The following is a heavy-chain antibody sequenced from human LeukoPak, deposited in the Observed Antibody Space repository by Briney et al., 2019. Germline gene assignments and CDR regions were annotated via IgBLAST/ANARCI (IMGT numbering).Heavy chain of an antibody. J-gene: IGHJ5*02. CDR2: IKQDGSEK. CDR3: ARAIYFDWLFSGNWFDP. CDR1: GFTFSSYW. V-gene: IGHV3-7*01. Sequence: PGGSLRLSCAASGFTFSSYWMSWVRQAPGKGLEWVANIKQDGSEKYYVDSVKGRFTISRDNAKNSLYLQMNSLRAEDTAVYYCARAIYFDWLFSGNWFDPWGQGTLVTVSS. D-gene: IGHD3-9*01.